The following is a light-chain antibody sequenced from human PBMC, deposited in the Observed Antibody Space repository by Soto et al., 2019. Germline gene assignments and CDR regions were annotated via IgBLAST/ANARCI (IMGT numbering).Light chain of an antibody. CDR2: DTS. CDR3: QQYNSYVT. Sequence: EIVLTQSPATLSLSPGERATLSCRTSQTIRGLLNWYQQRPGQAPRLLIYDTSNRATDIPARFSGSGSGTDFILTISSLQPDDFETYYCQQYNSYVTFGGGTKVEI. CDR1: QTIRGL. J-gene: IGKJ4*01. V-gene: IGKV3-11*01.